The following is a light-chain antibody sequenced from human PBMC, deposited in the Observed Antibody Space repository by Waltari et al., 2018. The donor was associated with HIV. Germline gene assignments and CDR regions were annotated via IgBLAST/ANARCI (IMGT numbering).Light chain of an antibody. CDR2: WAT. Sequence: IVMTQSPDSLGVSLGERATINCKSSQSILSTAGNRHYLAWYQKRPGQAPNLLIYWATTRESGVPDRISGSGSGTDFTLTINSLQAEDVAVYYCQQYYDAPYTFGQGTKVDI. CDR1: QSILSTAGNRHY. V-gene: IGKV4-1*01. J-gene: IGKJ2*01. CDR3: QQYYDAPYT.